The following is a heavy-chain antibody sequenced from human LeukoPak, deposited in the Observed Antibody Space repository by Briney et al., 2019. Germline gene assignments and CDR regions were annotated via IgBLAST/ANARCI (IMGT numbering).Heavy chain of an antibody. V-gene: IGHV3-48*04. D-gene: IGHD6-13*01. J-gene: IGHJ4*02. Sequence: GGSLRLSCAASGFTFSSYSMNWVRQAPGKGLEWVSSISSSGSTIYYADSVKGRFTISRDNAKNSLYLQMNSLRAEDTAVYYCARDRLAAAAIHVFGDGDTWGQGTLVTVSS. CDR3: ARDRLAAAAIHVFGDGDT. CDR1: GFTFSSYS. CDR2: ISSSGSTI.